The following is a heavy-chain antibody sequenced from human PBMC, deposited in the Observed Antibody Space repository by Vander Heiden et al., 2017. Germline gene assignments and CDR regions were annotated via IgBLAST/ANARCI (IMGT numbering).Heavy chain of an antibody. V-gene: IGHV3-30*18. Sequence: QVQLVESWGGVVQPGRSLRLSCAALGFTFSGDGRHWVRQAPGKGLEWVAVISYDGSNKYYADSVKGRFTISRDNSKNTLYLQMNSLRAEDTAVYYCAKDPKTTAYAFDIWGQGTMVTVSS. D-gene: IGHD4-17*01. CDR3: AKDPKTTAYAFDI. CDR1: GFTFSGDG. J-gene: IGHJ3*02. CDR2: ISYDGSNK.